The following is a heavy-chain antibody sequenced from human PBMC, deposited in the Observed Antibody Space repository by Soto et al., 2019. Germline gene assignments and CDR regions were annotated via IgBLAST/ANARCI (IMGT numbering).Heavy chain of an antibody. CDR3: ARAPLPGYSIHFAP. J-gene: IGHJ5*02. CDR1: GYIFIDYW. Sequence: PGESLKISCKASGYIFIDYWIGWVRQMPGKGLEWMGIIYPRDSDTRYSPSFQGQVTISADKSITTAYLQWSSLKASDTAMYYCARAPLPGYSIHFAPWGQGTLVTVSS. V-gene: IGHV5-51*01. D-gene: IGHD2-15*01. CDR2: IYPRDSDT.